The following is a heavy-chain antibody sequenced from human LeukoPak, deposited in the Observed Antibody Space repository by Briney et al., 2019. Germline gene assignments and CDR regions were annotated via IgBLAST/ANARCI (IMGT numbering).Heavy chain of an antibody. CDR3: ARDYDFWSISD. V-gene: IGHV1-18*01. CDR2: ISPYSGDT. D-gene: IGHD3-3*01. Sequence: GASVKVSCTASGYIFIDYGISWVRQAPGQGLEWMGWISPYSGDTYHAQNLQGRVTMTTDTSTSTAYMEVMSLRSDDTAVYYCARDYDFWSISDWGQGTLVTVFS. CDR1: GYIFIDYG. J-gene: IGHJ4*02.